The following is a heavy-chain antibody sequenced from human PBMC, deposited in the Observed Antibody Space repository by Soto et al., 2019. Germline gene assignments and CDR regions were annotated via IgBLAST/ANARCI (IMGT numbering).Heavy chain of an antibody. CDR3: ARVDDYVWGSFRP. J-gene: IGHJ4*02. CDR1: GYTFTTHG. Sequence: ASVKVSCKASGYTFTTHGVSWVRQAPGQGLEWMGWISPYNGKTTYAQKVQGRVTMTTDTSTSTAYMELRGLRSDDTAVYYCARVDDYVWGSFRPWGQGTQVTVSS. D-gene: IGHD3-16*02. V-gene: IGHV1-18*04. CDR2: ISPYNGKT.